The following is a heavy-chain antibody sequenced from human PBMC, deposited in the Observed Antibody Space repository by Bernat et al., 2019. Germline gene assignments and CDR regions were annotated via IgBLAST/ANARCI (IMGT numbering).Heavy chain of an antibody. V-gene: IGHV1-2*04. CDR3: ARTFIAVAGTYRAFDI. Sequence: QVQLVQSGTEVKKPGASVKVSCKASGYTFTGYYMHWVRQAPGQGLEWMGWINPNSGGTNYAQKFQGWVTMTRDTSISTAYMELSRLRSEDTAVYYCARTFIAVAGTYRAFDIWGQGTMVTVSS. D-gene: IGHD6-19*01. J-gene: IGHJ3*02. CDR2: INPNSGGT. CDR1: GYTFTGYY.